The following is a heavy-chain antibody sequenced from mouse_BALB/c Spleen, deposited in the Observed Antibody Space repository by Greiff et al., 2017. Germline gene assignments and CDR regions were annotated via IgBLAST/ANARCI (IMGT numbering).Heavy chain of an antibody. J-gene: IGHJ1*01. CDR1: GFAFSSYD. CDR3: ARHGSSYWYFDV. D-gene: IGHD1-1*01. V-gene: IGHV5-12-1*01. CDR2: ISSGGGST. Sequence: EVKVVESGGGLVKPGGSLKLSCAASGFAFSSYDMSWVRQTPEKRLEWVAYISSGGGSTYYPDTVKGRFTISRDNAKNTLYLQMSSLKSEDTAMYYCARHGSSYWYFDVWGAGTTVTVSS.